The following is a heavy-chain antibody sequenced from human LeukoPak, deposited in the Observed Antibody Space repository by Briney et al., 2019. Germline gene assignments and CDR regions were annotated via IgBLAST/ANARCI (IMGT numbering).Heavy chain of an antibody. CDR3: ARIDFWSGTFADY. CDR2: IRYDGSNK. J-gene: IGHJ4*01. CDR1: GFTFSSYG. Sequence: GGSLRLSCAASGFTFSSYGMHWVRQAPGKGLEGGAFIRYDGSNKYYADSVKGRFTISRDNAKNSLYLQMNSLRAEDTAVYYCARIDFWSGTFADYWXPXTXVXVSS. V-gene: IGHV3-30*02. D-gene: IGHD3-3*01.